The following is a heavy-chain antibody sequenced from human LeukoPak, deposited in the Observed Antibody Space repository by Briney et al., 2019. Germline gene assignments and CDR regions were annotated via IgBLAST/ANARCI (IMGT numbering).Heavy chain of an antibody. CDR2: INPNSGGT. V-gene: IGHV1-2*02. D-gene: IGHD3-3*01. CDR3: ARDGGGGVVLTPYYFDY. J-gene: IGHJ4*02. CDR1: GYTFTGYY. Sequence: ASVKVSCKASGYTFTGYYMHWVRQAPGQGLEWMGWINPNSGGTNYAQKFQGRVTMTRDTSISTAYMELSRLRSDDTAVYYCARDGGGGVVLTPYYFDYWGQGTLVTVSS.